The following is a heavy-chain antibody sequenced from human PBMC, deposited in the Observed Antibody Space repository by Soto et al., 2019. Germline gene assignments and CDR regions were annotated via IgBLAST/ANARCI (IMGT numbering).Heavy chain of an antibody. CDR1: GFTFITYW. Sequence: PGGSLRLSCAASGFTFITYWMSWVRQAPGKGLEWVANIKQDGSEKHYVDSVKGRFTISRDNAKNSLLLQMNSLRAEDTAVYYCAKIRSAGEPDYWGQGILVTVSS. J-gene: IGHJ4*02. CDR3: AKIRSAGEPDY. V-gene: IGHV3-7*01. CDR2: IKQDGSEK.